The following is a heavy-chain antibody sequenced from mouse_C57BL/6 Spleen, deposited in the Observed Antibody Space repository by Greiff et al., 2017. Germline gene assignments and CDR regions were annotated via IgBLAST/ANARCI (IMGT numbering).Heavy chain of an antibody. CDR1: GYTFTGYW. J-gene: IGHJ1*03. D-gene: IGHD1-1*01. CDR2: ILPGSGST. Sequence: QVQLQQSGAELMMPGASVKLSCKATGYTFTGYWIEWVKQRPGHGLEWIGEILPGSGSTNYNEKFKGKATLTADKSSNTAYMQLSSLTSEDSAISSGARSGLYGSSFHWYLDVWGTGTTVTVSS. CDR3: ARSGLYGSSFHWYLDV. V-gene: IGHV1-9*01.